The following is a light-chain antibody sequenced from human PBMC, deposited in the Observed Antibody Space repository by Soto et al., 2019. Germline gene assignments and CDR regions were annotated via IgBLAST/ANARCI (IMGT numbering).Light chain of an antibody. CDR3: QQYGSSPWT. V-gene: IGKV3-20*01. J-gene: IGKJ1*01. CDR2: GAS. Sequence: EIVLTQSPGTLSLSPGERGTLSCRASQSVSSNYLALYQQKPGQAPRLLIYGASSRATGIPDRFSGSGSGTDFTLTISRLEPEDFGVYYCQQYGSSPWTFGQGTKVDIK. CDR1: QSVSSNY.